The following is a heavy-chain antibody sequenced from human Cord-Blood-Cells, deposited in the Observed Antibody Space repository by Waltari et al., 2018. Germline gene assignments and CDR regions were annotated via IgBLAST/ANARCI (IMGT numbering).Heavy chain of an antibody. V-gene: IGHV3-33*01. CDR3: ARDRAILTGYDAFDI. D-gene: IGHD3-9*01. J-gene: IGHJ3*02. CDR1: GFTFSSYG. Sequence: QVQLVESGGGVVQPGRSLRLSCAASGFTFSSYGMHWVRQAPGKGLEWVAVIWYDGSNKYYADSVKGRFTISRDNSKNTLYLQMDSLIADDTAVYYCARDRAILTGYDAFDIWGQGTMVTVSS. CDR2: IWYDGSNK.